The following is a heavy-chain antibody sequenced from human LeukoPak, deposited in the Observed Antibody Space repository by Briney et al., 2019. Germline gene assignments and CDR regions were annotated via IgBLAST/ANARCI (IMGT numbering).Heavy chain of an antibody. CDR3: TTGWELLGAFDI. J-gene: IGHJ3*02. V-gene: IGHV3-15*01. CDR1: GFTFSNAW. CDR2: IKSKTDGGTT. D-gene: IGHD1-26*01. Sequence: GGSLRLSCAASGFTFSNAWMSWVRQAPGKGLEWVGRIKSKTDGGTTDYAAPVKGRFTISRDDSKNTLYLQMNSLKTEDTAVYYCTTGWELLGAFDIWGQGTMVTVSS.